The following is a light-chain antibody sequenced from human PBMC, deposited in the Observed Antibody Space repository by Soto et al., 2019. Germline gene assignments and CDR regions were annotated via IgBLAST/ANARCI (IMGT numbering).Light chain of an antibody. CDR1: SSNIGAGYD. J-gene: IGLJ1*01. CDR2: GNS. Sequence: QSVLTQPPSVSGAPGQRVTISCTGSSSNIGAGYDVHWYQQLPGTAPKLLIYGNSNRPSGVPDRFSGSKFGTSASLAITGLQVEFVVVYYTESYDSDLRGFYVFGTGTK. CDR3: ESYDSDLRGFYV. V-gene: IGLV1-40*01.